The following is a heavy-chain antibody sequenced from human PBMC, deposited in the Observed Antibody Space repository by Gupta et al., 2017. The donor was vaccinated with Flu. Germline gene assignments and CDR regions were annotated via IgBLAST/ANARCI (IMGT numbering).Heavy chain of an antibody. CDR2: SSGSGGST. J-gene: IGHJ4*02. Sequence: EVQLLESGGGLVQPGGSLRLSCPASGSSFSTDAISWVRQALGKGLEWVPASSGSGGSTYYAASVKGRFTISRDNSKNTLYLQMNSLRAEDTAVYYCAKGVLVLRFLEWLHVFDYWGQGTLVTVSS. CDR3: AKGVLVLRFLEWLHVFDY. CDR1: GSSFSTDA. D-gene: IGHD3-3*01. V-gene: IGHV3-23*01.